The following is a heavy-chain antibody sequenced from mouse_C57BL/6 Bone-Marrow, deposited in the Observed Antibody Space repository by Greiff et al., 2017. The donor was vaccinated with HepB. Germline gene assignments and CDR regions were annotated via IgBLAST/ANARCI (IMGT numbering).Heavy chain of an antibody. CDR3: ARDGYYLDY. J-gene: IGHJ2*01. CDR2: ISSGSSTI. D-gene: IGHD2-3*01. CDR1: GFTFSDYG. Sequence: DVMLVESGGGLVKPGGSLKLSCAASGFTFSDYGMHWVRQAPEKGLEWVAYISSGSSTIYYADTVKGRFPISRDNAKNTLFRQMTSLRSEDTAMYYCARDGYYLDYWGQGTTLTVSS. V-gene: IGHV5-17*01.